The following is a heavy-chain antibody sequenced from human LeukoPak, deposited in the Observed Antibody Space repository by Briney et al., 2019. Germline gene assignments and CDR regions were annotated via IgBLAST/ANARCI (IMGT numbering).Heavy chain of an antibody. CDR3: TSTLYYYDSSVDFDY. V-gene: IGHV3-15*01. CDR2: IKSKTDGGTT. D-gene: IGHD3-22*01. CDR1: GFTFSAYA. Sequence: GGSLRLSCAASGFTFSAYAMSWVRQAPGKGLEWVGRIKSKTDGGTTDYAAPVKGRFTISRDDSKNTLYLQMNSLKTEDTAVYYCTSTLYYYDSSVDFDYWGQGTLVTVSS. J-gene: IGHJ4*02.